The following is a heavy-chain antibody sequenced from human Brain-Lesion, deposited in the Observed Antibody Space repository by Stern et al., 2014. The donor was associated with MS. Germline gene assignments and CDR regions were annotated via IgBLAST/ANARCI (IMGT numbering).Heavy chain of an antibody. CDR1: GYRFTSNG. D-gene: IGHD6-6*01. J-gene: IGHJ4*02. V-gene: IGHV5-51*01. CDR2: IWPGDSDT. CDR3: ARRGDSSSSGFDY. Sequence: VQLVQSGAEVKKPGESLKLSCKGSGYRFTSNGIGWVRQMPGKGLDRVGIIWPGDSDTRYSPSFQGQVTISADKSISAPYLQWSSLQASDTAMYDCARRGDSSSSGFDYWGQGTLVIVSS.